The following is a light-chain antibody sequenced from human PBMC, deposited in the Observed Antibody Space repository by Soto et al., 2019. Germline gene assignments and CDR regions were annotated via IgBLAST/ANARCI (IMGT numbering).Light chain of an antibody. CDR2: GAS. J-gene: IGKJ4*01. Sequence: ESVLTQSPGTLSLSPGERATLSCRASQSVSSSYLAWYQQKPGQAPRLLLYGASSRATGIPDRFGGSGSGTDFALTIVRLEPEDFAVYYCQQYGSSCTFGGGNKVEIK. CDR1: QSVSSSY. CDR3: QQYGSSCT. V-gene: IGKV3-20*01.